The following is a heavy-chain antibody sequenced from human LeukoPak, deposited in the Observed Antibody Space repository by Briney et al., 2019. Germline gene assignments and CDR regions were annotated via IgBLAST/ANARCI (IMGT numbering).Heavy chain of an antibody. V-gene: IGHV4-34*01. CDR1: GGSFSGYY. CDR3: ARGQYGLFDY. D-gene: IGHD2-2*01. J-gene: IGHJ4*02. Sequence: PSETLSLTCAVYGGSFSGYYWSWIRQPPGKGLEWIGEINHSGSTNYNPSLKSRVTISVDTSKNQFSLKLSSVTAADTAVCYCARGQYGLFDYWGQGTLVTVSS. CDR2: INHSGST.